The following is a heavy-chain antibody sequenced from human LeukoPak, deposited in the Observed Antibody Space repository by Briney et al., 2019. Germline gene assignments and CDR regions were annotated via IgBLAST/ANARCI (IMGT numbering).Heavy chain of an antibody. Sequence: SETLSLTCTVSGGSISSYYWSWIRQPPGKGLEWIGYIYYSGSTNYNPSLKSRVAISVDTSKNQFSLKLSSVTAADTAVYYCARSVRGVILFDYWGQGTLVTVSS. CDR3: ARSVRGVILFDY. J-gene: IGHJ4*02. V-gene: IGHV4-59*08. CDR1: GGSISSYY. D-gene: IGHD3-10*01. CDR2: IYYSGST.